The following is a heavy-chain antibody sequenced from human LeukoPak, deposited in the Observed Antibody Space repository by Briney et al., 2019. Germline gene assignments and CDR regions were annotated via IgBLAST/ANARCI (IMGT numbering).Heavy chain of an antibody. Sequence: GGSLRLSCAASGFTFSSYGMHWVRQAPGKGLEWVAFIRYDGSNKYYADSVKGRFTISRDNSKNTLYLQMNSLRAEDTAVYYCAKDGDFWSGYYPYYFDYWGQGTLVTVSS. J-gene: IGHJ4*02. V-gene: IGHV3-30*02. CDR3: AKDGDFWSGYYPYYFDY. CDR2: IRYDGSNK. CDR1: GFTFSSYG. D-gene: IGHD3-3*01.